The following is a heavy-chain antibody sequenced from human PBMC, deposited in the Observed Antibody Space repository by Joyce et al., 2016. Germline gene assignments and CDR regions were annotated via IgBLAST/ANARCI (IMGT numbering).Heavy chain of an antibody. CDR1: GGSISSRSHF. D-gene: IGHD2-21*01. CDR3: ARYCSGGDCYGNWFDP. CDR2: IYYSGAT. J-gene: IGHJ5*02. V-gene: IGHV4-39*01. Sequence: HLQLQESGPGLVRPSETLSLTCTVSGGSISSRSHFWGWIRQSPEKGLAWIGSIYYSGATYYNPSRKSRVAISIDTSKNQFSLRLNTVTAADTAAYYCARYCSGGDCYGNWFDPWGQGTQVTVSS.